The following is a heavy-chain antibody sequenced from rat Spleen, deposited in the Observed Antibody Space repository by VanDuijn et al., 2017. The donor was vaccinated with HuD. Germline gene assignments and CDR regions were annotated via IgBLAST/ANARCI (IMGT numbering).Heavy chain of an antibody. Sequence: QVQLKESGPGLVQPSRTLSLTCTVSGFSLPRYHVTWVRQPPGKGLEWMGVIWTGGSTTYNSLLKSRLSISRDISKSQVFLRMNSLQTEDTATYYCARDAGILRYWGQGVMVTVSS. CDR3: ARDAGILRY. CDR2: IWTGGST. D-gene: IGHD1-6*01. CDR1: GFSLPRYH. J-gene: IGHJ2*01. V-gene: IGHV2-43*01.